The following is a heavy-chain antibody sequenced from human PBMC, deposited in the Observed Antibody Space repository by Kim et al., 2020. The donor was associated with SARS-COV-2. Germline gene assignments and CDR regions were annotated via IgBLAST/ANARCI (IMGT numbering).Heavy chain of an antibody. Sequence: GGSLRLSCAASGFTFSSYAMSWVRQAPGKGLEWVSAISGSGGSTYYADSVKGRFTISRDNSKNTLYLQMNSLRAEDTAVYYCAKDMGGPALRSSSWTDYWGQGTLVTVSS. V-gene: IGHV3-23*01. D-gene: IGHD6-13*01. CDR1: GFTFSSYA. CDR3: AKDMGGPALRSSSWTDY. J-gene: IGHJ4*02. CDR2: ISGSGGST.